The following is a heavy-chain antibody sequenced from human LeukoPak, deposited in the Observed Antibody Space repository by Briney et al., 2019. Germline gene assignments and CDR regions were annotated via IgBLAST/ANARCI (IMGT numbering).Heavy chain of an antibody. D-gene: IGHD2-2*01. J-gene: IGHJ4*02. CDR2: ISTSGSPI. V-gene: IGHV3-48*03. CDR3: ARKYCSSTSCLFDY. CDR1: GFTFRSYE. Sequence: GGSLRLSCAASGFTFRSYEMNWVRQAPGKGLEWVSYISTSGSPIYYADSVKGRFTISRDNAKNSLYLQMNSLRAGDTAVYYCARKYCSSTSCLFDYWGQGTLVTVSS.